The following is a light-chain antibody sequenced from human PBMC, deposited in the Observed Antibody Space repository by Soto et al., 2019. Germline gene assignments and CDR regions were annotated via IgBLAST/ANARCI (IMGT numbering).Light chain of an antibody. Sequence: QSVLTQSPSASASLGASVKLTCTLSSGHSTYAIAWHQQQPEKGPLYLMKLNSDGSHTKGDGIPDRFSGSSSGAERYLTISSLQSEDEADYHCQTWGTDTVVFGGGTKLTVL. V-gene: IGLV4-69*01. J-gene: IGLJ2*01. CDR3: QTWGTDTVV. CDR2: LNSDGSH. CDR1: SGHSTYA.